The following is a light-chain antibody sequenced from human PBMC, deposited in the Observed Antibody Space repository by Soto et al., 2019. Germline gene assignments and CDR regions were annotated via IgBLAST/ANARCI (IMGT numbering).Light chain of an antibody. CDR2: GAS. CDR1: QSVSGY. CDR3: QHYVERSPIT. J-gene: IGKJ5*01. V-gene: IGKV3-20*01. Sequence: EIVLTQSPATLSLSPGETATLSCRASQSVSGYIGWYQQKPGQAPRLLISGASSRATGIPDRFSGSGSGTDFTLTISRLEPEDFALYYCQHYVERSPITFGQGTRLEI.